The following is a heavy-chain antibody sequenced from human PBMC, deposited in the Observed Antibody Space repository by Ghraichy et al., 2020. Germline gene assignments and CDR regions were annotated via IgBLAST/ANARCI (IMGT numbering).Heavy chain of an antibody. V-gene: IGHV3-21*01. CDR1: GFSFSSYG. J-gene: IGHJ5*01. Sequence: GGSLRLSCVASGFSFSSYGMNWVRQAPGKGLEWVSFISSTSTYIYYADAVKGRFTMSRDNAKNSLYLQMNSLRDEDTAVYYCARGKIIGEITNRPEDSWGHGTLVTVPP. CDR2: ISSTSTYI. CDR3: ARGKIIGEITNRPEDS. D-gene: IGHD7-27*01.